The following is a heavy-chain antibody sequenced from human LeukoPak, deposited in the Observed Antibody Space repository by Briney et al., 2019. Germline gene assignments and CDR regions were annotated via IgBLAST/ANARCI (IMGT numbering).Heavy chain of an antibody. V-gene: IGHV1-69*04. CDR2: IIPILGIA. J-gene: IGHJ4*02. Sequence: GASVTVSCKASGGTFSIYAISWVRQAPGQGLEWMGRIIPILGIANYAQKFQGRVTITADKSTSTAYMGLSSLRSEDTAVYYCARRDEIAVAGPFDYWGQGTLVTVSS. CDR1: GGTFSIYA. CDR3: ARRDEIAVAGPFDY. D-gene: IGHD6-19*01.